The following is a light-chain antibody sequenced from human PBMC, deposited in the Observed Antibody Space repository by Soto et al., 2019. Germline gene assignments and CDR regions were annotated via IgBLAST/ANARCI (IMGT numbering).Light chain of an antibody. Sequence: DIQMTQSPSTLSASVGDRVTITCRASQSISSWLAWYQQKPGQAPKLLIYDASTLNSGVPSRFSVSGSGTEFTLTISSLQPDDFATYYCQQYNSYSPWTFGQGTKVEIK. J-gene: IGKJ1*01. CDR1: QSISSW. V-gene: IGKV1-5*01. CDR3: QQYNSYSPWT. CDR2: DAS.